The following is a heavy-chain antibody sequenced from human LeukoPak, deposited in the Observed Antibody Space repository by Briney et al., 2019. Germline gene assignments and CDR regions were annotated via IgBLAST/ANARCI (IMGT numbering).Heavy chain of an antibody. CDR3: ARTPMFYCYGMDV. J-gene: IGHJ6*02. Sequence: PGGSLRLSCAASGFTVSSNYMNWVRQAPGKGLEWVSVIYSGGNTYYADSVKGRFTISRDNSKNTLYLQMNSLRAEDTAVYYCARTPMFYCYGMDVWGRGTTVTVSS. V-gene: IGHV3-66*01. D-gene: IGHD2-15*01. CDR2: IYSGGNT. CDR1: GFTVSSNY.